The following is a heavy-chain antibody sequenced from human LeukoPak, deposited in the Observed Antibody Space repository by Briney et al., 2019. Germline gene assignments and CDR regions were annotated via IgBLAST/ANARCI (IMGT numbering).Heavy chain of an antibody. D-gene: IGHD3-10*01. CDR1: GGSISSYY. Sequence: SETLSLTCTVSGGSISSYYWSWIRQPPGKGLEWIGYIYYSGSTNYNPSLKSRVTISIDTSKNQFSLKLSSVTAADTAVYYCARRGAGGWFDPWGQGTLVTVSS. J-gene: IGHJ5*02. CDR2: IYYSGST. CDR3: ARRGAGGWFDP. V-gene: IGHV4-59*08.